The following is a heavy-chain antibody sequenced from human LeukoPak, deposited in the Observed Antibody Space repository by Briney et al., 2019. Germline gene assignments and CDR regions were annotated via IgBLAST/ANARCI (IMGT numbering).Heavy chain of an antibody. D-gene: IGHD3-16*02. Sequence: HPGGSLRLSCAASGFTFSSYAMSWVRQAPGKGLEWVSVISGSGGSTYYADSVKGRFTISRDNSKNTLYLQMNSLRAEDTAVYYCAKGGYVWGTYRLINSYFDLWGRGTLVTVSS. J-gene: IGHJ2*01. CDR3: AKGGYVWGTYRLINSYFDL. CDR1: GFTFSSYA. CDR2: ISGSGGST. V-gene: IGHV3-23*01.